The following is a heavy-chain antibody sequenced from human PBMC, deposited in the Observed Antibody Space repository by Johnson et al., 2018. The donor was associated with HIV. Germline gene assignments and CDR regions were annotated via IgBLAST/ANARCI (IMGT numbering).Heavy chain of an antibody. J-gene: IGHJ3*02. CDR2: ISYDGSNK. CDR1: GFTFTTYA. Sequence: VQLVESGGGMVQPGRSLRLSCAASGFTFTTYALHWVRRAPGKGLECVAVISYDGSNKYYADSVKGRFTISRDNSKTTLYLQMNSLRAGDTAVYYCAKDEALGWELDPDAFDIWGQGTMVTVSS. CDR3: AKDEALGWELDPDAFDI. D-gene: IGHD1-26*01. V-gene: IGHV3-30*04.